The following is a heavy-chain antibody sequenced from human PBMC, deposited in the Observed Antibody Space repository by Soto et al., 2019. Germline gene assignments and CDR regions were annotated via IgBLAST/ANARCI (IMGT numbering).Heavy chain of an antibody. D-gene: IGHD4-17*01. CDR1: GGSISSYY. CDR3: ASWTPVTTERFAAFDS. Sequence: QVQLQESGPGLVKPSETLSLTCTVSGGSISSYYWSWIRQPPGKGLEWIGYIYYSGSTNYNPSLRRPAPTSVGTSWAQFSLKLSSVTAATTAVYYGASWTPVTTERFAAFDSWGQGTMVTVSS. CDR2: IYYSGST. V-gene: IGHV4-59*01. J-gene: IGHJ3*02.